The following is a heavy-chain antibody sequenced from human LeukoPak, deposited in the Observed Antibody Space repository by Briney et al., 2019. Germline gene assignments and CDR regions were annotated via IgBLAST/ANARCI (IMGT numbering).Heavy chain of an antibody. Sequence: GRSLRLSCAASGFTFDDYAMHWVRQAPGKGLEGVSGIGWNSGGIVYADSVKGRFTISRDNAKKSLYLQMNSLGAEDTALYYCVKVTAAGFVDHWGQGTLVTVSS. J-gene: IGHJ4*02. CDR3: VKVTAAGFVDH. V-gene: IGHV3-9*01. CDR2: IGWNSGGI. D-gene: IGHD6-13*01. CDR1: GFTFDDYA.